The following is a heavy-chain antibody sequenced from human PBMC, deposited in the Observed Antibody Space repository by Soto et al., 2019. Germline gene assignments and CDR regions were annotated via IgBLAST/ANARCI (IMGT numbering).Heavy chain of an antibody. CDR1: GGSISPYY. D-gene: IGHD3-10*01. CDR3: ATHPPYGPLDH. V-gene: IGHV4-59*08. Sequence: SETLSLTCTVTGGSISPYYWSWIRQPPGRGLEWIGHIHYSGKTNYNPSLKSRVTISVDTSKNQFSLRLTSVTAADTAVYYCATHPPYGPLDHWGQGTLVTVSS. CDR2: IHYSGKT. J-gene: IGHJ4*02.